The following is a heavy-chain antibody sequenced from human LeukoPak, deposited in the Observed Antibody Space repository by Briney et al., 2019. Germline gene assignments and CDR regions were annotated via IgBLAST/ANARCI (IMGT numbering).Heavy chain of an antibody. Sequence: PGGSLRLSCAASGFTFSSYSMNWVRQAPGKGLEWVSSISSSSSYIYYADSVKGRFTISRDNAKNSLYLQMNSLRAEDTAVYYCARDRYDSSGYLYFDYWGQGTLVTVSS. CDR2: ISSSSSYI. CDR3: ARDRYDSSGYLYFDY. V-gene: IGHV3-21*01. J-gene: IGHJ4*02. CDR1: GFTFSSYS. D-gene: IGHD3-22*01.